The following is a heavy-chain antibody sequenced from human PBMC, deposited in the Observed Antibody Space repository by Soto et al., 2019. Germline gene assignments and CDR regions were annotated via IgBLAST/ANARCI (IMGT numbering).Heavy chain of an antibody. V-gene: IGHV4-34*01. J-gene: IGHJ5*01. CDR3: GRAERFSRSWFDS. CDR1: GGSFRNYY. CDR2: FNHSGEA. Sequence: PSETLSLTCGVYGGSFRNYYWIWVRQPPGKGLGWSGEFNHSGEATYNPSLQSRVTISLDTTNNHYSLKMTSGTAADTAIYFCGRAERFSRSWFDSWGQGTQVTVSS.